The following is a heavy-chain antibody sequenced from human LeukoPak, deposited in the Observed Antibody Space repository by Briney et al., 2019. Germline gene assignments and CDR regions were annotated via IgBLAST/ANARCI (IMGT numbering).Heavy chain of an antibody. CDR3: ALENSVKDTAGYFDP. Sequence: ASVKVSCKASGYTFTSYYMHWVRQAPGQGLEWMGIINPSGGSTSYAQKFQGRVTMTRDTSTSTDYMELSNLRSEDTAVYYCALENSVKDTAGYFDPWGQGTLVTVSS. J-gene: IGHJ5*02. D-gene: IGHD5-18*01. CDR2: INPSGGST. V-gene: IGHV1-46*01. CDR1: GYTFTSYY.